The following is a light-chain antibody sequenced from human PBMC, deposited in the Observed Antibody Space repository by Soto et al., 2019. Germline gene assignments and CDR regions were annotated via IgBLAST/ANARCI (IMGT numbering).Light chain of an antibody. CDR3: QQYGSSPRLT. CDR1: QSISSN. Sequence: EIVMTQSPDTLSVSPGERATLSCRASQSISSNLAWYLQKPGQAPRLLIYGASSRATGIPDRFSGSGSGTDFTLTISRLEPEDFAVYYCQQYGSSPRLTFGGGTKVDIK. J-gene: IGKJ4*01. CDR2: GAS. V-gene: IGKV3-20*01.